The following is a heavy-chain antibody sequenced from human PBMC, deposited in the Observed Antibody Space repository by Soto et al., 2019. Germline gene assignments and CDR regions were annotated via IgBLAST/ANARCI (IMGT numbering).Heavy chain of an antibody. CDR1: GFTLSTSGMC. CDR3: ARIPKAGGGMDV. J-gene: IGHJ6*02. V-gene: IGHV2-70*11. Sequence: SGPTLVNPTQTLTLTCTFSGFTLSTSGMCVSWIRQPPGKALEWLARIDWDDDKKYSMSLKTRLSISKDTSKNQVVLTMTNMDPVDTATYYCARIPKAGGGMDVWGQGTTVTVSS. D-gene: IGHD6-13*01. CDR2: IDWDDDK.